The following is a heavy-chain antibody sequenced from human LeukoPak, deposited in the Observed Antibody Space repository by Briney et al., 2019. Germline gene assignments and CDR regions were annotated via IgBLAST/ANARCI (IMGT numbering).Heavy chain of an antibody. J-gene: IGHJ4*02. D-gene: IGHD5-18*01. CDR2: IKYDGSDK. Sequence: PGGSLRLPCEASGFTFSSYWMTWVRQAPGKGLEWLASIKYDGSDKYYAASVKGRFTISRDNARNSLYLQMNSLRAEDTAVYYCGTSLDAVINTGGQGILVTVSS. CDR1: GFTFSSYW. CDR3: GTSLDAVINT. V-gene: IGHV3-7*01.